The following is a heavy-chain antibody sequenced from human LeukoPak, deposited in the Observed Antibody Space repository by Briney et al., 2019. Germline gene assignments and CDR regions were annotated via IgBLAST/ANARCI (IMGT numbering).Heavy chain of an antibody. CDR3: APGGGTVADY. CDR2: IRYDGSNK. D-gene: IGHD2-15*01. J-gene: IGHJ4*02. V-gene: IGHV3-30*02. CDR1: GFTFSSYG. Sequence: GGSLRLSCAASGFTFSSYGMHRVRQAPGKGLEWVAFIRYDGSNKYYADSVKGRFTISRDNSKNTLYLQMNSLRAEDTAVYYCAPGGGTVADYWGQGTLVTVSS.